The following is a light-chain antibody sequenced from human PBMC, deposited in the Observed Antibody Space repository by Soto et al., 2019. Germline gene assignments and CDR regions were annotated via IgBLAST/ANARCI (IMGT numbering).Light chain of an antibody. CDR3: QQYYNWPLT. J-gene: IGKJ5*01. CDR1: QSVSSN. Sequence: EIVMTQSPATLSVSPGERATLSCRASQSVSSNLAWYQQKPGQAPRLLIYGASTRATNIPARFSGSGSGTDFTLTISSLQSEDFAVYYCQQYYNWPLTFGQGTRLEIK. V-gene: IGKV3-15*01. CDR2: GAS.